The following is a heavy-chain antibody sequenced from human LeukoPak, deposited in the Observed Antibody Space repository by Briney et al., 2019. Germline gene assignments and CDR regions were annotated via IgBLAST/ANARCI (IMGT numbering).Heavy chain of an antibody. CDR1: GFTFTSYA. D-gene: IGHD2-21*01. V-gene: IGHV3-23*01. CDR2: ISGSGGST. CDR3: AIIPGDDAFDI. J-gene: IGHJ3*02. Sequence: GGSLRLSCAASGFTFTSYAMNWVRQAPGKGLEWVSAISGSGGSTYYANSVKGRFTISRDNPKNTLYLQMNSLRAEDTAVYYCAIIPGDDAFDIWGQGTMVTVSS.